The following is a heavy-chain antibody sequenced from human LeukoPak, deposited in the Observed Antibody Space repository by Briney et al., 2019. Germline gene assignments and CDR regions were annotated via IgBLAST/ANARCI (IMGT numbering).Heavy chain of an antibody. V-gene: IGHV1-2*06. CDR3: ARSARHCNNGVCFTDYYIDL. D-gene: IGHD2-8*01. CDR2: INPNSGDP. J-gene: IGHJ6*03. Sequence: ASVKVSCKASGYTFSDSYIHFVRQAPGQGLEWMGHINPNSGDPNYPQKFQGRVTMTRDTSISTAYMEMNSLTSDDTAVYYCARSARHCNNGVCFTDYYIDLWGKGTTVTVSS. CDR1: GYTFSDSY.